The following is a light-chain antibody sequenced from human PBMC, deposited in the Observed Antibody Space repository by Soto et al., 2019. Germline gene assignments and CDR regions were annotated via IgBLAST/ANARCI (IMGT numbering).Light chain of an antibody. V-gene: IGKV3-15*01. Sequence: DIVMTQSPATLSVSLGDRATLSCRASQTVRSNLAWYQQKPGQAPKLLIFGASTRATGIPARFSGTGSGTDFTLTISCLQSEDFAIYYCQQYYTCPPITFGQGTRLEI. CDR1: QTVRSN. J-gene: IGKJ5*01. CDR3: QQYYTCPPIT. CDR2: GAS.